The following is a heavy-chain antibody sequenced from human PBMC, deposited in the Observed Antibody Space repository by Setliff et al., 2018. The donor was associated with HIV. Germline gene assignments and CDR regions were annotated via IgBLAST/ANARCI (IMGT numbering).Heavy chain of an antibody. CDR2: LYYGGST. J-gene: IGHJ3*02. CDR3: ARHQVRPNVNGTFDI. Sequence: PSETLSLTCTVSGDSISTSNSYWGWVRQPPGKGLEWIGSLYYGGSTYYNPSLKSRVTISVDTSKNHFSLKLSAVTAADTAVYYCARHQVRPNVNGTFDIWGQGTVVTVSS. D-gene: IGHD3-16*01. V-gene: IGHV4-39*01. CDR1: GDSISTSNSY.